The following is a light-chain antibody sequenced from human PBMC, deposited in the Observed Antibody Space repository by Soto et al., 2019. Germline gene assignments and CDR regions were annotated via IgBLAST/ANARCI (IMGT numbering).Light chain of an antibody. J-gene: IGKJ2*01. CDR2: DAS. Sequence: DFQMTQSPSSLSASVGDRVAITCRASEDVSTFLAWYQQKPGKPPKLLIYDASTFQSGVPSRFSGSGSGTHFTLPINSLQPEDVATYYCQKYNSAPYTFGQGTKLEIK. V-gene: IGKV1-27*01. CDR1: EDVSTF. CDR3: QKYNSAPYT.